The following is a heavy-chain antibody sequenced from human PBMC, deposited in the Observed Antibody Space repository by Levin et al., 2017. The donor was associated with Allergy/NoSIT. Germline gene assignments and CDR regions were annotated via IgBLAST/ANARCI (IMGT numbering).Heavy chain of an antibody. Sequence: SETLSLTCAVSGGSISSSNWWSWVRQPPGKGLEWIGEIYHSGSTNYNPSLKSRVTISVDKSKNQFSLKLSSVTAADTAVYYCAISSTSFRDRGWFDPWGQGTLVTVSS. J-gene: IGHJ5*02. V-gene: IGHV4-4*02. D-gene: IGHD2-2*01. CDR1: GGSISSSNW. CDR3: AISSTSFRDRGWFDP. CDR2: IYHSGST.